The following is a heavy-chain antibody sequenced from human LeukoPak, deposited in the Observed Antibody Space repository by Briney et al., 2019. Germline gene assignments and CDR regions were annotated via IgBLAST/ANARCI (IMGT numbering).Heavy chain of an antibody. D-gene: IGHD2-21*02. V-gene: IGHV3-9*01. CDR2: ISWNSGSI. CDR1: GFTFDDYA. J-gene: IGHJ4*02. Sequence: GRSLRLSCAASGFTFDDYAMHWVRQTPGKGLEGVSGISWNSGSIDYADSLKGRFTISRDNAKNSLYLQMNSLRAEDTAVYYCARDLLVRAYCGGDCYGLDYWGQGTLVTVSS. CDR3: ARDLLVRAYCGGDCYGLDY.